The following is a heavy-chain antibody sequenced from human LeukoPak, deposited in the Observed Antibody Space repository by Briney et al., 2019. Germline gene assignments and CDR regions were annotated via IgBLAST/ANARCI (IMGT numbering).Heavy chain of an antibody. J-gene: IGHJ4*02. CDR2: ITSDGSST. D-gene: IGHD3-22*01. Sequence: GGSLRLSCAASGFTFSSYWMHWVRQVPGKGLVWVSRITSDGSSTNYADSVKGRFTISRDNAENTLYLQMNSLRAEDTAVYYCAKGRITMINWGQGTLVTVSS. CDR3: AKGRITMIN. CDR1: GFTFSSYW. V-gene: IGHV3-74*01.